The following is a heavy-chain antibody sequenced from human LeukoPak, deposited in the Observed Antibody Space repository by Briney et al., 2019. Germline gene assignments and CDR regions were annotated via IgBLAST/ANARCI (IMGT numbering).Heavy chain of an antibody. CDR3: ARERSSSGWTFIDQ. CDR2: ISSGSSTI. V-gene: IGHV3-48*02. CDR1: GFIFSDDN. Sequence: GGSLRLSCAASGFIFSDDNMNWVRQAPGKGLEWVSYISSGSSTIYYADSVEGRFTISRDNAKNSLYLQMNSLTDEDTAAYYCARERSSSGWTFIDQWGQGTLVTVSS. D-gene: IGHD6-19*01. J-gene: IGHJ4*02.